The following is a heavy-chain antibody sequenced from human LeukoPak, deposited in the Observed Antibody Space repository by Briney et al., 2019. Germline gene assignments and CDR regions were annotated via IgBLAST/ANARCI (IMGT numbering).Heavy chain of an antibody. D-gene: IGHD3-3*01. Sequence: SETLSLTCTVSGASISSHSVSWIRQPPGKGLEWIGCTSYSGSANYNPSLKSRVTISLDTSKNQFSLRLSSVTTADTAVYYCARDFWSGSNWLDPWGQGTLVTVSS. J-gene: IGHJ5*02. CDR2: TSYSGSA. CDR1: GASISSHS. V-gene: IGHV4-59*11. CDR3: ARDFWSGSNWLDP.